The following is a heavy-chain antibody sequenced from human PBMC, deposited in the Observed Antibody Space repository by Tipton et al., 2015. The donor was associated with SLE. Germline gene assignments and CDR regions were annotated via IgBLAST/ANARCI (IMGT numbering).Heavy chain of an antibody. Sequence: TLSLTCSVSGGSISGSYWSYIRQPPGRGLEWIGYFYYDGSTTYNPSFKSRLTMSLDTSKNQFSLKLSSVTAADTAVYYCARDPGSGSYYFDSWGQGILVTVSS. CDR3: ARDPGSGSYYFDS. CDR2: FYYDGST. V-gene: IGHV4-59*01. CDR1: GGSISGSY. J-gene: IGHJ4*02. D-gene: IGHD1-26*01.